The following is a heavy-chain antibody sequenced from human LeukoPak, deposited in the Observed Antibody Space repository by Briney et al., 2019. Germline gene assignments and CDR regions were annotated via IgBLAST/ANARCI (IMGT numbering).Heavy chain of an antibody. CDR3: ARDLLHDYADSTGY. CDR1: SGPINSYY. D-gene: IGHD4-17*01. J-gene: IGHJ4*02. Sequence: SETLSLTCTVSSGPINSYYWSWIRQPAGKGLEWIGRIYTSGSTNYNPSLKSRVTMSVDTSKNQFSLKLSSVTAADTPVYYCARDLLHDYADSTGYWGQGTLVTVSS. V-gene: IGHV4-4*07. CDR2: IYTSGST.